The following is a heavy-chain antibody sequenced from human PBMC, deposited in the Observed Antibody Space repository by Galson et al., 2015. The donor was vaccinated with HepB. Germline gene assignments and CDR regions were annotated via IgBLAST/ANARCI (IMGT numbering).Heavy chain of an antibody. CDR3: ARDKMGSSWYLWYFYCGMDV. J-gene: IGHJ6*02. Sequence: SLRLSCAASGFTFSSYAMHWVRQAPGKGLEWVAVISYDGSNKYYADSVKGRFTISRDNSKNALYLQMNSLSAEDTAVYYCARDKMGSSWYLWYFYCGMDVWGQGTPVTVSS. CDR1: GFTFSSYA. D-gene: IGHD6-13*01. CDR2: ISYDGSNK. V-gene: IGHV3-30*04.